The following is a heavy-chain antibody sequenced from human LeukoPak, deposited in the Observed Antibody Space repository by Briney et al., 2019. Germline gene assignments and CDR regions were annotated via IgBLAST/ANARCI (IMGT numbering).Heavy chain of an antibody. J-gene: IGHJ5*02. CDR2: IIPIFGTA. D-gene: IGHD1-26*01. V-gene: IGHV1-69*13. CDR1: GGTFSSYA. CDR3: ALERAVGATIPWFDP. Sequence: SVKVSFKASGGTFSSYAISWVRQAPGQGLEWMGGIIPIFGTANYAQKFQGRVTITADESTSTAYMELSSLRSEDTAVYYCALERAVGATIPWFDPWGQGTLVTVSS.